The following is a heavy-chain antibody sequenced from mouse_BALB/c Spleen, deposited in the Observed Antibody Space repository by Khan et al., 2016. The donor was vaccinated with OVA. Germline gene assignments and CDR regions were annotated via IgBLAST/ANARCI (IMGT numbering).Heavy chain of an antibody. J-gene: IGHJ3*01. D-gene: IGHD1-1*01. CDR2: IRNKGNGYTS. CDR3: ARGMGVVGLDY. CDR1: GFTFTDYY. V-gene: IGHV7-3*02. Sequence: EVELVESGGGLVQPGGSLRLSCATSGFTFTDYYMSWVRQPPGKALEWLGFIRNKGNGYTSEYSVSVKGRFTISRANSQSILYLPMNILKPEGSATYDCARGMGVVGLDYWGQGTLVTVSA.